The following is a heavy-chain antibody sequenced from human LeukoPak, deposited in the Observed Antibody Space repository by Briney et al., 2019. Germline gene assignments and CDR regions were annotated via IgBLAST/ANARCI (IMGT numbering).Heavy chain of an antibody. CDR1: GYTFANYG. D-gene: IGHD2-8*01. CDR2: VSANSGNI. J-gene: IGHJ4*02. CDR3: AREAEGCYSKGVCYDRGIIDY. V-gene: IGHV1-18*01. Sequence: GASVKVSCKASGYTFANYGINWVRQAPGQGLEWMGWVSANSGNIDYAQKVQDRVTMTTDTSTSTAYMELRSLRSDDTAVYYCAREAEGCYSKGVCYDRGIIDYWGQGTLVTVSS.